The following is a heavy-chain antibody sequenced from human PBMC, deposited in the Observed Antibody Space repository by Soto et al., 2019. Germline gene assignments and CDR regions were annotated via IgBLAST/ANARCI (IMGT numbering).Heavy chain of an antibody. CDR2: ISGSGGST. CDR3: AKEPYIGYCSGGSCHAISKYFQH. V-gene: IGHV3-23*01. J-gene: IGHJ1*01. Sequence: EVQLLESGGGLVQPGGSLRLSCAASGFTFSSYAMSWVRQAPGKGLEWVSAISGSGGSTYYADSVKGRFTISRDNSKNTLYLQMSSLRAEDTAVYYCAKEPYIGYCSGGSCHAISKYFQHWGQGTLVTVSS. D-gene: IGHD2-15*01. CDR1: GFTFSSYA.